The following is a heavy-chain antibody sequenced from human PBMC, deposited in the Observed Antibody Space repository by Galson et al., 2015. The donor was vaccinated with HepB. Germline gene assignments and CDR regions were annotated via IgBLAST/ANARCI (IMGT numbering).Heavy chain of an antibody. CDR3: ARETPDTYYFYY. V-gene: IGHV1-46*01. CDR2: IFAGGGST. CDR1: GFTFTNYH. D-gene: IGHD2-15*01. J-gene: IGHJ4*02. Sequence: SVKVSCKASGFTFTNYHSHWVRQAPGQGPEWMGKIFAGGGSTRYAERFQGRVTLTRDSSTSTIYMEVSSLRSDDTAVYYCARETPDTYYFYYWGQGTLVTVSA.